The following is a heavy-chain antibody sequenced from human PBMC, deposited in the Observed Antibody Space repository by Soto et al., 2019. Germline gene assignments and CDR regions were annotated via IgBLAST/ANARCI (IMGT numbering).Heavy chain of an antibody. J-gene: IGHJ3*02. Sequence: QVQLVESGGGVVQPGRSLGLSCAASGFTFSRFGMHWVRQVPGKGLEWVALIWYHGKNEDYADSVKGRFTISRDNSKNTLYLHMNSLRAEDTAVYYCARRGDSSGYFPNSYDMWGQGTMVTVSS. CDR2: IWYHGKNE. V-gene: IGHV3-33*01. CDR1: GFTFSRFG. D-gene: IGHD3-22*01. CDR3: ARRGDSSGYFPNSYDM.